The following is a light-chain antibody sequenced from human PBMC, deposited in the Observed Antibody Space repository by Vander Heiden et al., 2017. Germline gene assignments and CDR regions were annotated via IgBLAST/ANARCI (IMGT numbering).Light chain of an antibody. V-gene: IGLV10-54*01. CDR3: TAGDRSLSAWV. CDR2: RND. J-gene: IGLJ3*02. CDR1: SNNVGNEG. Sequence: QAALTQPPSVSTGSRQTATLTCAGNSNNVGNEGTSWQQQHQGHPPNLLSYRNDGRPAGISERISATRAGTTASLTITGRQPEDEADYYCTAGDRSLSAWVFGGGTKLTVL.